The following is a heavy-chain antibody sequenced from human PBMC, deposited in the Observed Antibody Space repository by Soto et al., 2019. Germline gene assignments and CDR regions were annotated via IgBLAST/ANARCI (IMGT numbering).Heavy chain of an antibody. CDR3: ATHTVVTPGNYYYGMDV. Sequence: QVQLVQSGAEVKKPGSSVKVSCKASGGTFSSYAISWVRQAPGQGLEWMGGIIPIFRTADYAQKFQGRVTITADXSXSXXYMGVSSLRSEDTAVYYCATHTVVTPGNYYYGMDVWGQGTTVTVSS. V-gene: IGHV1-69*12. CDR1: GGTFSSYA. CDR2: IIPIFRTA. J-gene: IGHJ6*02. D-gene: IGHD2-21*02.